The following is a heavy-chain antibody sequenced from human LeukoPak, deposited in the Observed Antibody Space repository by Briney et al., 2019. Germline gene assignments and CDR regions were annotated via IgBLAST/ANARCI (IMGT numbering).Heavy chain of an antibody. CDR2: ISSSGSTI. V-gene: IGHV3-11*04. CDR1: GFTFSDYY. J-gene: IGHJ4*02. Sequence: GGSLRLSCAASGFTFSDYYMSWIRQAPGKGLEWVSYISSSGSTIYYADSVKGRFTISRDNAKNSLYLQMNSLRAEDTAVYYCARDLIRSEGFGEFEPYFDYWGQGTLVTVSS. CDR3: ARDLIRSEGFGEFEPYFDY. D-gene: IGHD3-10*01.